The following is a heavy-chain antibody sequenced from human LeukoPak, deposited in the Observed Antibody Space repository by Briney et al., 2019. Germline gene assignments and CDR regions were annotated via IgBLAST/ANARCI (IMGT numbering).Heavy chain of an antibody. CDR3: AKDVQERVPAAYFDP. CDR2: ISGSGGST. V-gene: IGHV3-23*01. J-gene: IGHJ5*02. D-gene: IGHD2-2*01. CDR1: GFTFSSYA. Sequence: GRSLRLSCAPSGFTFSSYAMSWVRQAPGKGLQWVSAISGSGGSTYNADSVKGRFTISRDNSKNTLYLQMNSLRAEDTAVYYCAKDVQERVPAAYFDPWGQGTLVTVSS.